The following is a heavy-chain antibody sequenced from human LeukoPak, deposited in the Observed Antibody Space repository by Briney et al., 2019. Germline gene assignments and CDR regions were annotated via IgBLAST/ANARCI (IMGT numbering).Heavy chain of an antibody. J-gene: IGHJ4*02. CDR1: GFTFSSYW. Sequence: GGSLRLSCAASGFTFSSYWMHWVRQAPGKGLEWVGRIKSKTDGGTTAYAAPVKGRFTISRDDSKNTLYLQMNSLRAEDTAVYYCAREDTFTPFSYWGQGTLVTVSS. CDR2: IKSKTDGGTT. V-gene: IGHV3-15*01. D-gene: IGHD5-18*01. CDR3: AREDTFTPFSY.